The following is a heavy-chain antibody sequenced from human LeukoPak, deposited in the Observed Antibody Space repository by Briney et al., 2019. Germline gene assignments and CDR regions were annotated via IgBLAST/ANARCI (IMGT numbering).Heavy chain of an antibody. D-gene: IGHD3-22*01. CDR1: GGSISSYY. V-gene: IGHV4-59*01. CDR3: ARGLKSSGYYYYYYYYGMDV. CDR2: IYYSGST. J-gene: IGHJ6*02. Sequence: SETLSLTCTVSGGSISSYYWSWIRQPPGKGLEWIGYIYYSGSTNYNPSLRSRVTISVDTSKNQFSLKLSSVTAADTAVYYCARGLKSSGYYYYYYYYGMDVWGQGTTVTVSS.